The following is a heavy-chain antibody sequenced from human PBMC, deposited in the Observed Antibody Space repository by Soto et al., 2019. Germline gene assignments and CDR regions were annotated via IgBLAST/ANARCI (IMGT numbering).Heavy chain of an antibody. J-gene: IGHJ6*01. D-gene: IGHD6-13*01. Sequence: GESLKISCKGSGYSFTSYWIGWVRQMPGKGLEWMGIIYPGDSDTRYSPSFQGQVTISADKSISTAYLQWSSLKASDTAMYYCARLSGYSSSWYYYGVDVWGQGTTVTVSS. CDR1: GYSFTSYW. CDR3: ARLSGYSSSWYYYGVDV. V-gene: IGHV5-51*01. CDR2: IYPGDSDT.